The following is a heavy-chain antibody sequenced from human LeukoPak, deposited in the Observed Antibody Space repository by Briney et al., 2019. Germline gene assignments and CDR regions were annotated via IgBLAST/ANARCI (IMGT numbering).Heavy chain of an antibody. CDR2: FDPEDGET. J-gene: IGHJ4*02. Sequence: GASVKVSCKVSGYTLTELSMHWVRQAPGRGLEWMGGFDPEDGETIYAQKFQGRVTMTEDTSTDTAYMELSSLRSEDTAVYYCARINTYEGNFDYWGLGTLVTVSS. CDR1: GYTLTELS. CDR3: ARINTYEGNFDY. D-gene: IGHD3-3*01. V-gene: IGHV1-24*01.